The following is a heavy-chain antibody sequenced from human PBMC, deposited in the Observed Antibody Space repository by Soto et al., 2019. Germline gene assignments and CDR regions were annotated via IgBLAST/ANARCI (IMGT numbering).Heavy chain of an antibody. Sequence: PGGSLRLSCAASGFTFSSYGMHWVRQAPGKGLEWVAVIWYDGSNKYYADSVKGRFTISRDNSKNTLYLQMNSLRAEDTAVYYCARELVIAVAGVNYYYHGMDVWGQGTTVTVSS. CDR1: GFTFSSYG. V-gene: IGHV3-33*01. CDR2: IWYDGSNK. CDR3: ARELVIAVAGVNYYYHGMDV. D-gene: IGHD6-19*01. J-gene: IGHJ6*02.